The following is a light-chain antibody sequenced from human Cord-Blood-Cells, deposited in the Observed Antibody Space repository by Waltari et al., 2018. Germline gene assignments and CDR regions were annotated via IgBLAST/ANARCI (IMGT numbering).Light chain of an antibody. J-gene: IGKJ1*01. CDR3: QQYNNWPSWT. Sequence: EIVMTQSPATLSVSPGERATLSCRASQSVSSNLAWYQQKPGQAPRLLIYGASTRATGIPARFSGSGSGTEFTLTISSLQSEDFAVYYCQQYNNWPSWTFGQGTKEEIK. V-gene: IGKV3-15*01. CDR1: QSVSSN. CDR2: GAS.